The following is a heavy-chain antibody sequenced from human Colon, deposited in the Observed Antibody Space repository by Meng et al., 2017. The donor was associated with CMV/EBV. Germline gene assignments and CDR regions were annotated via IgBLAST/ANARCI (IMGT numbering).Heavy chain of an antibody. CDR2: IYSGGTT. V-gene: IGHV3-53*01. CDR1: GFPVSANY. Sequence: GESLKISCAASGFPVSANYMTWVRQAPGKGLEWVSIIYSGGTTKLYADSVKGRFSISTDTSKNTLYLQMDSLTDEDTAVYYCARVGVNKPFDYWGQGTLVTVSS. CDR3: ARVGVNKPFDY. D-gene: IGHD1-26*01. J-gene: IGHJ4*02.